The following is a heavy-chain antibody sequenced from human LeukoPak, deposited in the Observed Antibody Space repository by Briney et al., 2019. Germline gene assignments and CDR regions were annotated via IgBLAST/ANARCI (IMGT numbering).Heavy chain of an antibody. CDR3: ASPDCSGGSCYSYLDY. Sequence: HPGGSLRLSCTASGFTFCDYAMSWVRQAPGKGLEWVGFIRSKANGGTTEYVASVKGRFTISRDDSKSIAYLQMNSLKTEDTAVYYCASPDCSGGSCYSYLDYWGQGTLVTVSS. J-gene: IGHJ4*02. V-gene: IGHV3-49*04. CDR2: IRSKANGGTT. CDR1: GFTFCDYA. D-gene: IGHD2-15*01.